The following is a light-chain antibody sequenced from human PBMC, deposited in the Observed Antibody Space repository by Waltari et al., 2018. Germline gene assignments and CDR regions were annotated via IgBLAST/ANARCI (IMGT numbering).Light chain of an antibody. Sequence: EIVLTQSPGTLSLSPGERATLSCRASQSVGGGLVWYQQKPGQAPRLLIYRASSRATGIPDKFSGSGAGTDFTLTISRLEPEEFAVDYCQHYGTSPPWTFGQGTKVEIK. CDR1: QSVGGG. J-gene: IGKJ1*01. CDR3: QHYGTSPPWT. CDR2: RAS. V-gene: IGKV3-20*01.